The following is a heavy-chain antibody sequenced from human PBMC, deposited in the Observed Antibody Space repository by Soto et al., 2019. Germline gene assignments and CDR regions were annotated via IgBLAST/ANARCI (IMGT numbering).Heavy chain of an antibody. D-gene: IGHD3-10*01. CDR2: INPSGGSR. V-gene: IGHV1-46*01. CDR3: ARESAGSGKNNWFEP. CDR1: GYTFTSYY. Sequence: ASVKVSCKASGYTFTSYYMHWVRQAPGQGLEWMGIINPSGGSRSYAQKFQGRVTMTRDTSTSTVYMELSSLISEDTAVYYCARESAGSGKNNWFEPWGQGTMVTVSS. J-gene: IGHJ5*02.